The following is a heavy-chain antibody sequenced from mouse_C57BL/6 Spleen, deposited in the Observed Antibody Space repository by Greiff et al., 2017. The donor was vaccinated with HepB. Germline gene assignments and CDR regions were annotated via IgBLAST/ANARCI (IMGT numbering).Heavy chain of an antibody. Sequence: VKLQQSGAELVKPGASVKISCKASGYAFSSYWMNWVKQRPGKGLEWIGQIYPGDGDTNYNGKFKGKATLTADKSSSTAYMQLSSLTSEDSAVYFCAKFYYDYDGYFDYWGQGTTLTVSS. CDR3: AKFYYDYDGYFDY. V-gene: IGHV1-80*01. D-gene: IGHD2-4*01. CDR1: GYAFSSYW. J-gene: IGHJ2*01. CDR2: IYPGDGDT.